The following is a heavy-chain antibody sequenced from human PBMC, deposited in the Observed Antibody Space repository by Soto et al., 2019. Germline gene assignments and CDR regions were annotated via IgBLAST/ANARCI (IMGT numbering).Heavy chain of an antibody. V-gene: IGHV4-39*01. D-gene: IGHD5-18*01. CDR3: ARQCNSYPEDAFDL. CDR2: IYYSGST. CDR1: GGSISSSSYY. J-gene: IGHJ3*01. Sequence: QLQLQESGPGLVKPSETLSLTCTVSGGSISSSSYYWGWIRQPPGKGLEWIGSIYYSGSTYYNPSLQRRAQISVDTSKNHFSLKLSYVNATDTAVYYCARQCNSYPEDAFDLWGQRTMVTVSS.